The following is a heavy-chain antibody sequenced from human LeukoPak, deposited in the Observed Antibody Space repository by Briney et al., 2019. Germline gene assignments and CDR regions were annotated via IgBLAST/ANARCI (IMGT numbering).Heavy chain of an antibody. D-gene: IGHD3-9*01. CDR1: GYSISSGYY. V-gene: IGHV4-38-2*02. Sequence: PSETLSLTCTVSGYSISSGYYWGWVRRPPGKGLEWIGTVYHSGSTYYNPSLRSRVTISVETSKNQFSQKVRSMTAADTAVYYCARVPGVYYDRLTGYGSGWFDPWGQGTLVTVSS. CDR2: VYHSGST. CDR3: ARVPGVYYDRLTGYGSGWFDP. J-gene: IGHJ5*02.